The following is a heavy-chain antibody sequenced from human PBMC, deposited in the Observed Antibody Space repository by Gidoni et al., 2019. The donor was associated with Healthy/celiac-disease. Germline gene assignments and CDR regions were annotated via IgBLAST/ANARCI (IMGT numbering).Heavy chain of an antibody. V-gene: IGHV1-2*02. CDR3: ARVQPDYDFWSGYFRPYYYYGMDV. Sequence: QVQLVQSGAEVKKPGASVKVSCKASGYTFTGYYMHWVRQAPGQGLEWMGWINPNSGGTNYAQKFQGRVTMTRDPSISTAYMELSRLRSDDTAVYYCARVQPDYDFWSGYFRPYYYYGMDVWGQGTTVTVSS. J-gene: IGHJ6*02. CDR1: GYTFTGYY. D-gene: IGHD3-3*01. CDR2: INPNSGGT.